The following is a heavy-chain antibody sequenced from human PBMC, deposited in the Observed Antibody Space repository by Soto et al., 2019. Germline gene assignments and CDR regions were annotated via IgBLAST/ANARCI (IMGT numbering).Heavy chain of an antibody. CDR2: IVVGSGNT. CDR3: AAGYCSGGSCHPAHDY. J-gene: IGHJ4*02. CDR1: GFTFTSSA. V-gene: IGHV1-58*01. D-gene: IGHD2-15*01. Sequence: QMQLVQSGPEVKKPGTSVKVSCKASGFTFTSSAVQWVRQARGQRLEWIGWIVVGSGNTNYAQKFQVRVTITRDMSTSTAYMELSSLRSEDTAVYYCAAGYCSGGSCHPAHDYWGQGTLVTVSS.